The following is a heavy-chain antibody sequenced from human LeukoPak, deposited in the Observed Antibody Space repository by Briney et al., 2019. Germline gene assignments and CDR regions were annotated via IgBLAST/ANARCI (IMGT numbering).Heavy chain of an antibody. D-gene: IGHD1-1*01. V-gene: IGHV3-53*01. CDR1: GFTVSSNY. J-gene: IGHJ4*02. CDR2: IYRGGTT. CDR3: AKFRSGSANWALRIFDN. Sequence: GGSLRLSCAASGFTVSSNYMSWVRQAPGKGLEWVSVIYRGGTTYYADSVKGRFTISRDNSNNTLYVEMNSLRAEDTAVYYCAKFRSGSANWALRIFDNWGQGTLVTVSS.